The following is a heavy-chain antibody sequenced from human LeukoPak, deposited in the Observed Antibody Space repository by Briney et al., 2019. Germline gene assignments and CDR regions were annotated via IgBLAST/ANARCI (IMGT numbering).Heavy chain of an antibody. CDR2: INTNTGNP. V-gene: IGHV7-4-1*02. D-gene: IGHD2-2*01. CDR1: GYTFTSYA. J-gene: IGHJ4*02. Sequence: ASVKVSCKASGYTFTSYAMNWVRQAPGQGLEWMGWINTNTGNPTYAQGFTGRFVFSLDTSVSTAYLQISSLKAEDTAVYYCARWYCSSTSCYGNLYYFDYWGQGTLVTVSS. CDR3: ARWYCSSTSCYGNLYYFDY.